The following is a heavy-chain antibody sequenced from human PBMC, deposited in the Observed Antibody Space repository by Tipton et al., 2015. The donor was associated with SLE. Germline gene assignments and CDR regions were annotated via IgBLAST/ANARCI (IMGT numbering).Heavy chain of an antibody. CDR2: IIPIFGTA. J-gene: IGHJ2*01. CDR1: GGTFSSYA. V-gene: IGHV1-69*01. CDR3: AGYCSSTSCYGSRWYFDL. D-gene: IGHD2-2*01. Sequence: QVQLVQSGAEVKKPGSSVKVSCKASGGTFSSYAISWVRQAPGQGLEWMGGIIPIFGTANYAQKFQGRVTITTDESTSTAYMELSSLRTEDTAVYYCAGYCSSTSCYGSRWYFDLWGRGTLVTVSS.